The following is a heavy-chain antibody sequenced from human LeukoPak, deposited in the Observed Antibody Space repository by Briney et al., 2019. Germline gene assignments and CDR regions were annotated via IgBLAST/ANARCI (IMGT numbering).Heavy chain of an antibody. V-gene: IGHV4-30-2*01. CDR1: GGSISSDGYS. CDR2: IYYSGST. Sequence: SQTLSLTCAVSGGSISSDGYSWSWIRQPPGKGLEWIGYIYYSGSTYYNPSLKSRVTISVDRSRTQFSLKLSSVTAADTAVYYCARERSTYAGAPENWFDPWGQGILVTVSS. D-gene: IGHD2-2*01. CDR3: ARERSTYAGAPENWFDP. J-gene: IGHJ5*02.